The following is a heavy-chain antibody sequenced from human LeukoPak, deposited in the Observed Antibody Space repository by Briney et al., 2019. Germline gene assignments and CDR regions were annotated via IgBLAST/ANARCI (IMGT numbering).Heavy chain of an antibody. J-gene: IGHJ4*02. CDR2: IYTSGST. V-gene: IGHV4-61*02. Sequence: SETLSLTCTVSGGSISSGSFYWSWIRQPAGKGLEWIGRIYTSGSTNYNPSLKSRVTISVDTSKNQFSLKLSSVTAADTAVYYCAGGIVVVPAAIPGPSDYWGQGTLVTVSS. D-gene: IGHD2-2*02. CDR1: GGSISSGSFY. CDR3: AGGIVVVPAAIPGPSDY.